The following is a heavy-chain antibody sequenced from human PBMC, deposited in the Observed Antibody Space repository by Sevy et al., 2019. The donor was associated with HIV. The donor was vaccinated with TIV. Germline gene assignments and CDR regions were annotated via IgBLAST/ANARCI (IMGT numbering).Heavy chain of an antibody. Sequence: QLGGSLRLSCEASGFTFSSYEMNWVRQAPGKGLEWVSYISSSGTTIKYADSAKGRFTISRDNAKNSLYMQMNSLRAEDTAVYYCARVDANYDKGFDPWGQGTLVTVSS. J-gene: IGHJ5*02. CDR3: ARVDANYDKGFDP. V-gene: IGHV3-48*03. D-gene: IGHD3-22*01. CDR2: ISSSGTTI. CDR1: GFTFSSYE.